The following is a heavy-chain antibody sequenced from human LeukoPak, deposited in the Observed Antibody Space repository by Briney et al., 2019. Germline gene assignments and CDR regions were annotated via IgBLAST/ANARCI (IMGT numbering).Heavy chain of an antibody. Sequence: SETLSLTCTVSGGSISSYDWRWIRQPPGKGLEWIAYIYYSGSTNYNPSLKSRVTISVDKSKNQFSLKLSSVTAADKAVYYCARARRYCSGGSCYYYYGMDVWGKETPVTVSS. CDR1: GGSISSYD. J-gene: IGHJ6*04. V-gene: IGHV4-59*01. CDR2: IYYSGST. D-gene: IGHD2-15*01. CDR3: ARARRYCSGGSCYYYYGMDV.